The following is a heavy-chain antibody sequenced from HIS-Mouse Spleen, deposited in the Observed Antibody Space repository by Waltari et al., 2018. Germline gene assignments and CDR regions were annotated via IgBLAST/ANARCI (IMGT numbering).Heavy chain of an antibody. D-gene: IGHD6-19*01. CDR2: IDWDDDK. J-gene: IGHJ4*02. CDR1: GFSLSTSGKC. Sequence: QVTLRESGPALVKPTQTLTLTCTFSGFSLSTSGKCVSWIRQPPGKALEWLARIDWDDDKYYSTSLKTRLTISKDTSKNQVVLTMTNMDPVDTATYYCARIAEGYSSGWYAFDYWGQGTLVTVSS. V-gene: IGHV2-70*15. CDR3: ARIAEGYSSGWYAFDY.